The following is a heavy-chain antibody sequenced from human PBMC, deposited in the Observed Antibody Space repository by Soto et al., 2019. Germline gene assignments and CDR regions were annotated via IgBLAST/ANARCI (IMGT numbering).Heavy chain of an antibody. CDR1: GVSISSYY. V-gene: IGHV4-59*12. CDR3: AREGSSTSCQFDY. CDR2: MYYSGST. D-gene: IGHD2-2*01. Sequence: SETLSLTCTVSGVSISSYYWSWIRQPPGKGLEWIGYMYYSGSTNYNPSFKSRVTMSVDTSKNQFSLKLSSVTAADTAVYYCAREGSSTSCQFDYWGQRCLVTVSS. J-gene: IGHJ4*02.